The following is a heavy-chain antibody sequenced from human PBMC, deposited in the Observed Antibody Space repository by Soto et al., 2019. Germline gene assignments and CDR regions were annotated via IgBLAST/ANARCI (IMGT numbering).Heavy chain of an antibody. CDR1: GFAFADYG. V-gene: IGHV3-20*04. D-gene: IGHD4-4*01. CDR2: INWSGGTT. Sequence: GGSLRLSCAASGFAFADYGMSWVRQVPGKGLECVSSINWSGGTTNYADSIKGRFTISRDNAKNSLYLQMNSLRAEDTAVYYCVRSHSASEGPVYFDFWGHGTPVTVSS. J-gene: IGHJ4*01. CDR3: VRSHSASEGPVYFDF.